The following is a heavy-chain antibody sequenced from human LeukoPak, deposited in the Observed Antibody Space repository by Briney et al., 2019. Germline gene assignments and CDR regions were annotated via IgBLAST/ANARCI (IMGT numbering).Heavy chain of an antibody. J-gene: IGHJ4*02. CDR2: IYYSGTS. D-gene: IGHD6-19*01. Sequence: SETLSLTCTVSSGSISNGGYYRVWIRQPPGKGLEWIGSIYYSGTSYYNPSLTSRVTISVDTSKNQFSLKLSSVTAADTAVYYCARAVMVAVAGGRFDYWGQGTLVTVSS. CDR3: ARAVMVAVAGGRFDY. V-gene: IGHV4-39*07. CDR1: SGSISNGGYY.